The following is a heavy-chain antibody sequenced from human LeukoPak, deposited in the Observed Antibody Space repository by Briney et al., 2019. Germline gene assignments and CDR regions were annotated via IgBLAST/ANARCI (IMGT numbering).Heavy chain of an antibody. J-gene: IGHJ4*02. D-gene: IGHD6-6*01. V-gene: IGHV4-61*02. CDR3: ARGSYVAARPIDY. Sequence: PSQTLSLTCTVSGGSISSGSYYWSWIRQPAGKGLEWIGRIYTSGSTNYNPSLKSRVTISVDTSKNQFSLKLSSVTAADTAVYYCARGSYVAARPIDYWGQGTLVTVSS. CDR1: GGSISSGSYY. CDR2: IYTSGST.